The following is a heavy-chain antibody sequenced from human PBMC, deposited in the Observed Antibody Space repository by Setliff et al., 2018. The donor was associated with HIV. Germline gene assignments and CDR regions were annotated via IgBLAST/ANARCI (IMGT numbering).Heavy chain of an antibody. CDR2: IYHSGST. CDR3: ARENGRTNYYYYYGMDV. J-gene: IGHJ6*02. CDR1: AYSISSGYY. V-gene: IGHV4-38-2*02. Sequence: SETLSLTCAVSAYSISSGYYWGWIRQPPGKGLEWIGSIYHSGSTYYNPSLKSRVTISVDTSKNQFSLKLTSVTAADTAVYYCARENGRTNYYYYYGMDVWGQGTTVTVSS.